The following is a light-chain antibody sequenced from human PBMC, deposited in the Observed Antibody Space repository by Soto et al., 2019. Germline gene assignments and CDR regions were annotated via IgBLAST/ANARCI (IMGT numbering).Light chain of an antibody. V-gene: IGKV1-27*01. CDR3: QECKVAPFT. J-gene: IGKJ4*01. CDR2: AAS. Sequence: DIQMTQSPSSLSASVGDRVTITCRAGQGIDNHLAWYQQKPGKAPKLLIYAASTLQSGVPSRFTGSGSGTDFTLTISSLQPEDAATYYCQECKVAPFTFGGGTKVDIK. CDR1: QGIDNH.